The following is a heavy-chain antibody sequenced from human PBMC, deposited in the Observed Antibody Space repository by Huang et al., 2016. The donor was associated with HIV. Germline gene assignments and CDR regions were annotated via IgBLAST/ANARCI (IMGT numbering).Heavy chain of an antibody. CDR1: QYTFMSYD. CDR2: MNPKSGNT. D-gene: IGHD5-12*01. J-gene: IGHJ3*01. V-gene: IGHV1-8*03. CDR3: ARGFIVATKYNGVFGF. Sequence: QVQLVQSGTEVKKPGASVKISCKASQYTFMSYDINWVGQATGQGLEWMGWMNPKSGNTGYARKFQGRVTLTRDTSIDTAYMELDNLDSDDTAVYYCARGFIVATKYNGVFGFWGQGTVVTVSS.